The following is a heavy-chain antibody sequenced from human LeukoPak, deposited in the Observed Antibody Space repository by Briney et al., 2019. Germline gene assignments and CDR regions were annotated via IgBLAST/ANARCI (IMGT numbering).Heavy chain of an antibody. CDR1: GGSISSSSYY. CDR3: ARDLFAYNGSLTP. J-gene: IGHJ5*02. V-gene: IGHV4-39*07. D-gene: IGHD1-26*01. CDR2: IYHTGST. Sequence: PSETLSLTCTVSGGSISSSSYYWGWIRQPPGKGLEWIGSIYHTGSTYYNPSLKSRVTISVDTSKNRFSLKLTSVTAADTAVYYCARDLFAYNGSLTPWGQGTLVTVSS.